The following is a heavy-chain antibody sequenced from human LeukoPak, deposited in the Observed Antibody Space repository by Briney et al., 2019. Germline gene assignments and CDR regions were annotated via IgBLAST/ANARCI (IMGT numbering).Heavy chain of an antibody. V-gene: IGHV4-59*01. CDR3: ARVGGTNYYYYGMDV. J-gene: IGHJ6*02. CDR1: GGSISSYY. D-gene: IGHD1-26*01. Sequence: SETLSLTCTVSGGSISSYYWSWIRQPPGKGLEWLRYIYYSGSTNYNPSLKSRVTISVDTSKNQFSLKLSSVTAADTAVYYCARVGGTNYYYYGMDVWGQGTTVTVSS. CDR2: IYYSGST.